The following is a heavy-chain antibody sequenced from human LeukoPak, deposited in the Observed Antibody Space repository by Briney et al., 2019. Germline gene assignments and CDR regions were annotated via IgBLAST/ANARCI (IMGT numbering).Heavy chain of an antibody. V-gene: IGHV4-39*01. CDR3: ARIGYSSGWPQIDY. D-gene: IGHD6-19*01. J-gene: IGHJ4*02. CDR2: IYYSGST. Sequence: SETLSLTCTVSGGSISSRSYYWGCIRQPPGTGLEWIGSIYYSGSTYYNPSLKSRVTISVDTSKNQFSLKLSSVTAADTAVYYCARIGYSSGWPQIDYWGQGTLVTVSS. CDR1: GGSISSRSYY.